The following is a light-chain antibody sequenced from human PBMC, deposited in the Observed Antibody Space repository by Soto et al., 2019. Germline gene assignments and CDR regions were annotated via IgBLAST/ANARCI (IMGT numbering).Light chain of an antibody. CDR2: EVS. V-gene: IGLV2-8*01. Sequence: QSVLTQPPSASGSPGQSVTISCTGTNSDVGGYNYVSWYQQYPGKAPRLIIYEVSERPSGVPDRFSGSKSGNTASLTVSGRQTADEADYYCSSYAGSNWYVFGTGTKVTVL. CDR1: NSDVGGYNY. CDR3: SSYAGSNWYV. J-gene: IGLJ1*01.